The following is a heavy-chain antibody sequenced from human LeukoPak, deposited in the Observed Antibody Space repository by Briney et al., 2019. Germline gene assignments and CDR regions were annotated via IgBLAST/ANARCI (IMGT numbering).Heavy chain of an antibody. CDR2: INWNGGST. CDR1: GFTFSGSA. CDR3: ARDKRGYSSSWDDY. J-gene: IGHJ4*02. Sequence: GGSLRLSCAASGFTFSGSAMHWVRQAPGKGLEWVSGINWNGGSTGYADSVKGRFTISRDNAKNSLYLQMNSLRAEDTALYYCARDKRGYSSSWDDYWGQGTLVTVSS. V-gene: IGHV3-20*04. D-gene: IGHD6-13*01.